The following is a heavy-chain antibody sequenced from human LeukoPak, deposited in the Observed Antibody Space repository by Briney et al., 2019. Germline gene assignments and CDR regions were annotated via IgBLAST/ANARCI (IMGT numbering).Heavy chain of an antibody. D-gene: IGHD3-10*01. CDR1: GYTFTGYY. J-gene: IGHJ4*02. V-gene: IGHV1-2*02. Sequence: ASVKVSCKASGYTFTGYYMHWVRQAPGQGLEWMGWINPNSGGTNYAQKFQGRVTMTRDTSTSTAYMELSRLRSDDTAVYYGARTLNYYGSGSYGDCDYWGQGTLVTVSS. CDR3: ARTLNYYGSGSYGDCDY. CDR2: INPNSGGT.